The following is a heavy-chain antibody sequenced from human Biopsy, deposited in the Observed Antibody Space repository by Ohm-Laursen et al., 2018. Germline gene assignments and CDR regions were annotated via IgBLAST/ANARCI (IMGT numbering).Heavy chain of an antibody. D-gene: IGHD3-22*01. CDR1: GYTFTSYY. Sequence: VSSVKVSCKPSGYTFTSYYLHWVRQAPGQGLEWMGRINPNNDNTAYAQKFQGRITMTKDTSTSTVYMDLSSLTFDDSAVYYCARGPRGLVVITTTALYFDYWGQGNLVTVSS. CDR2: INPNNDNT. V-gene: IGHV1-46*01. CDR3: ARGPRGLVVITTTALYFDY. J-gene: IGHJ4*02.